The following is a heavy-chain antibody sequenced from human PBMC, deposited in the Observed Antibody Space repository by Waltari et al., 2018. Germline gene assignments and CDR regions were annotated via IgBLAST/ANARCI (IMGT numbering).Heavy chain of an antibody. Sequence: QLVESGGRLIQPGGSLTLSCVVAGFAVNSNYKNWVRQAPGKGLEWVSLVYPGGIPSYADSVRGRFTISRDPSRNTLYLQMNTLRANDTAVYYCARARYPLFDYWGQGTLVTVSS. CDR3: ARARYPLFDY. J-gene: IGHJ4*02. V-gene: IGHV3-53*01. D-gene: IGHD1-20*01. CDR1: GFAVNSNY. CDR2: VYPGGIP.